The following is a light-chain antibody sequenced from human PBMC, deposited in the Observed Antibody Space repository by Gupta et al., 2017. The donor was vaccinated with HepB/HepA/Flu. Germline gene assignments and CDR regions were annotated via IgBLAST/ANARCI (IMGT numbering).Light chain of an antibody. CDR1: QTISSW. V-gene: IGKV1-5*03. J-gene: IGKJ1*01. CDR2: RAS. Sequence: DIQMTQSPSTLSASVGDRVTITCRASQTISSWLVWYQQRPGKAPKLLIQRASSLESGVPSRFSGSQSGTEFTLTINNLQPDDFATYYCQQYTTYSRTFGQGTKVEIK. CDR3: QQYTTYSRT.